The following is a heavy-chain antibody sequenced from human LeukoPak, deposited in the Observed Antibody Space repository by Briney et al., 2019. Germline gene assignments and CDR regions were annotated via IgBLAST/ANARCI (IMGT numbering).Heavy chain of an antibody. CDR1: GDSISSYY. CDR3: AYGGRSQGLDY. CDR2: LYYSGST. D-gene: IGHD3-10*01. V-gene: IGHV4-59*01. J-gene: IGHJ4*02. Sequence: SETLSLTCTVSGDSISSYYWSWIRQPPGKGLEWIGYLYYSGSTNYNPSLSSRVTISVDTSKNQFSLKLSSVTAADTAVYYCAYGGRSQGLDYWGQGTLVTVSS.